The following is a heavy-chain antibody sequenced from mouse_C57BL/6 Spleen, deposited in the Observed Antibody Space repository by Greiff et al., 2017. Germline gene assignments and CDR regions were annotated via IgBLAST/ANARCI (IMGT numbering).Heavy chain of an antibody. Sequence: QVQLQQPGAALVMPGASVKLSCKASGYTFTSYWMHWVKQRPGQGLEWIGEIDPSDSYTNYNQKFKGKTTLTVDKSSSTAYLQLSSLTSEDSAVYYGARAHCGSRDAMDYWGQGTSVTVSS. CDR2: IDPSDSYT. J-gene: IGHJ4*01. CDR3: ARAHCGSRDAMDY. CDR1: GYTFTSYW. V-gene: IGHV1-69*01.